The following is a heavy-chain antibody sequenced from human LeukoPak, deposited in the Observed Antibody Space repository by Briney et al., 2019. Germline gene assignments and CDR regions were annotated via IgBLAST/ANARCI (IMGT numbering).Heavy chain of an antibody. CDR2: ISSSSTTI. J-gene: IGHJ4*02. V-gene: IGHV3-48*01. CDR3: ARAPYSSSSFDY. CDR1: GFTFSSHS. D-gene: IGHD6-6*01. Sequence: PGGCLRLSCAASGFTFSSHSMNSVRQAPGKGLEWVSYISSSSTTIYYADSVKGRFTISRDNAKNSLYLQMNSLRAEDTAVYYCARAPYSSSSFDYWGQGTLVTVSS.